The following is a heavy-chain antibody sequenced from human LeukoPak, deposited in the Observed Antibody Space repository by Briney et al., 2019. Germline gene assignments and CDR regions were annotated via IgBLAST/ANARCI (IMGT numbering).Heavy chain of an antibody. Sequence: GGSLRLSCAASGFTFSSYAMSWVRQAPGKGLEWVSAISGSGGSTYYADSVKGRFTISRDNSKNTLYLQMNSLRDEDTAVYYCARERKGDYGVGRWGQGTLVTVSS. CDR3: ARERKGDYGVGR. V-gene: IGHV3-23*01. CDR1: GFTFSSYA. D-gene: IGHD4-17*01. CDR2: ISGSGGST. J-gene: IGHJ4*02.